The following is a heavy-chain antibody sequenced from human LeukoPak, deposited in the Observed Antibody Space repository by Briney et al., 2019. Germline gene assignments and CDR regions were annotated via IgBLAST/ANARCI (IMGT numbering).Heavy chain of an antibody. D-gene: IGHD5-18*01. CDR3: ARASGDIVETATMGSY. J-gene: IGHJ4*02. CDR1: GFTFNSYS. Sequence: GGSLRLSCAASGFTFNSYSMNWVRQAPGKGLEWVSSISSSSSSIYYADSVKGRFTISRDNAKISLYLQMNSLRAEDTAVYYCARASGDIVETATMGSYWGQGTLVTVSS. CDR2: ISSSSSSI. V-gene: IGHV3-21*01.